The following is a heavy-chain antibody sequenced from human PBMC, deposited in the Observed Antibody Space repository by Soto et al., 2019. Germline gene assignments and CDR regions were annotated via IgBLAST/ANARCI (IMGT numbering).Heavy chain of an antibody. CDR2: ISYSGST. J-gene: IGHJ4*01. CDR1: GGSISSGGYY. CDR3: ARGVLH. Sequence: QVQLQESGPGLVQPSQTLSLTCTVSGGSISSGGYYWSWIRQHPGTGLEWIGHISYSGSTYYTTSLYSRVTISVDTSTNQFSRIVNSVTAADIAVYYCARGVLHWGQGPLVTVSS. V-gene: IGHV4-31*03.